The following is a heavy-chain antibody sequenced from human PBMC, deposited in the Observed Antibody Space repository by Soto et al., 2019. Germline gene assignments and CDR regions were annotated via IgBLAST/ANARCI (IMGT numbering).Heavy chain of an antibody. Sequence: EVQVVESGGGLVQPGGSLRLSCAASGFTFTRNWMSWVRQAPGKGLEWVANIKQDGSDKNYVDSVKGRFTISRDNAKNSLYLQMNSLRVEDTAVYFCARDGSSKLGFDAWGQGTLVTVSS. J-gene: IGHJ4*02. CDR1: GFTFTRNW. D-gene: IGHD7-27*01. CDR2: IKQDGSDK. V-gene: IGHV3-7*01. CDR3: ARDGSSKLGFDA.